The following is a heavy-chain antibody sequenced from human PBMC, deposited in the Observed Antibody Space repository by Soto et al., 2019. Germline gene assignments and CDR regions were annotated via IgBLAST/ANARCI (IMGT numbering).Heavy chain of an antibody. Sequence: ASVKVSCKASGYTFTNYAMHWVRQAPGQRLEWMGWINAGNGNTKYSQKFQGRVTITRDTSASTAYMELSSLRSEDTAVYYCARDRGYYGSGSSPDYWGQGTLVTVSS. CDR3: ARDRGYYGSGSSPDY. V-gene: IGHV1-3*01. J-gene: IGHJ4*02. CDR2: INAGNGNT. CDR1: GYTFTNYA. D-gene: IGHD3-10*01.